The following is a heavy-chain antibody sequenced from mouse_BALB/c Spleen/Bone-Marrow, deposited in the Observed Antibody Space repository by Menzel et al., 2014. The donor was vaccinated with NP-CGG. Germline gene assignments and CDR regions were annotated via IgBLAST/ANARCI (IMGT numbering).Heavy chain of an antibody. CDR1: GYTFTTYD. CDR3: ARDYRYAWFVY. Sequence: VMLVESGAELVKPGASVKLPCKASGYTFTTYDINWVRQRPEQGLEWIGWIFPGDGTTKYNEKFKGKATLTTDKSSSTAYMQFSRLTSEDSAVYFCARDYRYAWFVYWGQGTLVTVSA. CDR2: IFPGDGTT. V-gene: IGHV1S56*01. D-gene: IGHD2-14*01. J-gene: IGHJ3*01.